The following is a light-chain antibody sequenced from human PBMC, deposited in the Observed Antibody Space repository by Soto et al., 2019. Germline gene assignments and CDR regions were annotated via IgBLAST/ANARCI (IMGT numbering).Light chain of an antibody. CDR3: SSYAGSDNLI. V-gene: IGLV2-8*01. J-gene: IGLJ2*01. Sequence: QSALTQPPPASGSPGQSVTISCTGTSSDVGAYNYVSWYQQHPGKAPKLIIYEVTQRPSGVPDRFSGSKSGNTASLTVSGLQAEDEADFYCSSYAGSDNLIFGGGTKLTVL. CDR1: SSDVGAYNY. CDR2: EVT.